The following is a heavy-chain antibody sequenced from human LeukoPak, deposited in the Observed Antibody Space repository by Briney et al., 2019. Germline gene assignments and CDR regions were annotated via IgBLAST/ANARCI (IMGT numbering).Heavy chain of an antibody. CDR2: ISITFSI. D-gene: IGHD3-10*01. V-gene: IGHV3-69-1*02. Sequence: GSLRLSCAASGCPFKNYGMNWVRQAPGKGREWIASISITFSIYYADAVRVRFTISRGNALYLAMNGLRGHDTAIYSCARAYDAGSPNFYYHYMDDWGQGTTVTVSS. CDR1: GCPFKNYG. J-gene: IGHJ6*03. CDR3: ARAYDAGSPNFYYHYMDD.